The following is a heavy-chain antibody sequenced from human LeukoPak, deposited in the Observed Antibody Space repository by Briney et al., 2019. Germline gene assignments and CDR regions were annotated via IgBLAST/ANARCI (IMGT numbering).Heavy chain of an antibody. CDR3: AREGRGYSYDY. CDR2: ISWNSGSI. V-gene: IGHV3-9*01. J-gene: IGHJ4*02. CDR1: GFTFDDYA. Sequence: GGSLRLSCAASGFTFDDYAMHWVRQAPGKGLEWVSGISWNSGSIGYADSVKGRFTISRDNAKNSLYLQMHTLRGEDTAVYYCAREGRGYSYDYWGQGTLVTVSS. D-gene: IGHD5-18*01.